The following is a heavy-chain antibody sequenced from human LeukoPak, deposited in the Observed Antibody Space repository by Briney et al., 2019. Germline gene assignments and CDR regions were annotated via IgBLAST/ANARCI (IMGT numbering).Heavy chain of an antibody. J-gene: IGHJ4*02. Sequence: SGPTLVKPTQTLTLTCTFSGFSLSTSRVGVGWIRQPPGKALEWLALIYWDDVKRYSPSLKSRLTITKDTSKNQVVLTMTNMDPVDTATYYCAHTLGSTSCYDYWGQGTLVTVSS. V-gene: IGHV2-5*02. D-gene: IGHD2-2*01. CDR2: IYWDDVK. CDR3: AHTLGSTSCYDY. CDR1: GFSLSTSRVG.